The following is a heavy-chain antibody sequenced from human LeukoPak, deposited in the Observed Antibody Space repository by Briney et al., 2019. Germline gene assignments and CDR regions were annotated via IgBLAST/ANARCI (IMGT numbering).Heavy chain of an antibody. V-gene: IGHV3-30-3*01. J-gene: IGHJ4*02. Sequence: GGSLRLSCGASGFTFSSYAMHWVRQAPGKGLEWVAVISYDGSNKYYADSVKGRFTISRDNSKNTLYLQMNSLRAEDTAVYYCARDMDSSGYYTHWGQGTLVTVSS. CDR3: ARDMDSSGYYTH. D-gene: IGHD3-22*01. CDR2: ISYDGSNK. CDR1: GFTFSSYA.